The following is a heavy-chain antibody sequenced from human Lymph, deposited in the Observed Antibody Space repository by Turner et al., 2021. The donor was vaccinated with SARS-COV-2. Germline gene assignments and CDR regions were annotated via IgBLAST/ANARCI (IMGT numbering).Heavy chain of an antibody. CDR1: GFPFSSYA. V-gene: IGHV3-23*01. J-gene: IGHJ4*02. CDR3: AKGVRGAMIVVVIPYFDY. Sequence: VQLLESGGGLVQPGGPLSLSCAASGFPFSSYAMSWVRQAPGKGLELVSAISGSAGDTYYADSVKGRFTISRDNSKNTLYLQMNSLRAEDTAVYYCAKGVRGAMIVVVIPYFDYWGQGTLVTVSS. D-gene: IGHD3-22*01. CDR2: ISGSAGDT.